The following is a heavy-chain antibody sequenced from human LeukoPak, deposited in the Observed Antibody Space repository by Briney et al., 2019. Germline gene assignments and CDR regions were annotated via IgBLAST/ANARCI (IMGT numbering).Heavy chain of an antibody. Sequence: GGSLRLSCAASGLTFSSYAMNWVRQAPGKGLEWVSVISAGGGSTYYADSVKGRFTISRDNSKNTLFLQLNSLRAEDAAVYYCAKTYMWSIDAFHMWGQGTMVTVSS. CDR2: ISAGGGST. CDR3: AKTYMWSIDAFHM. CDR1: GLTFSSYA. J-gene: IGHJ3*02. V-gene: IGHV3-23*01. D-gene: IGHD2-8*02.